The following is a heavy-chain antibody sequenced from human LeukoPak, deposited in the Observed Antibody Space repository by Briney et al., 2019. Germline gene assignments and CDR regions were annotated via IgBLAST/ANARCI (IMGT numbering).Heavy chain of an antibody. Sequence: ASVKVSCKASGYTFTGYYMHWVRQAPGQGLEWMGWINPNSGGTNYAQKFQGRVTMTRDMSTSTVYMELSSLRAEDTAVYYCARAAEGGMYSSSWDLDYWGQGTLVTVSS. CDR3: ARAAEGGMYSSSWDLDY. D-gene: IGHD6-13*01. J-gene: IGHJ4*02. CDR1: GYTFTGYY. V-gene: IGHV1-2*02. CDR2: INPNSGGT.